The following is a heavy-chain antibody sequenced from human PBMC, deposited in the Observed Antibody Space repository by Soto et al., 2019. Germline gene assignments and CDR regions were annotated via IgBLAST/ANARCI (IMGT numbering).Heavy chain of an antibody. J-gene: IGHJ4*02. CDR2: ISYDGSNK. Sequence: PGGSLRLSCAASGFTFSSYGMHWVRQAPGKGLEWVAVISYDGSNKYYADSVKGRFTISRDNSKNTLYLQMNSLRAEDKAEYYCAKGIWRQQRPTPFDYWGQGTLVTVSS. D-gene: IGHD6-25*01. CDR3: AKGIWRQQRPTPFDY. V-gene: IGHV3-30*18. CDR1: GFTFSSYG.